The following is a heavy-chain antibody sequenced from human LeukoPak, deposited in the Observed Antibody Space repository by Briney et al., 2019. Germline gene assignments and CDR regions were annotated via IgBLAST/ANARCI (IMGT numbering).Heavy chain of an antibody. V-gene: IGHV3-23*01. J-gene: IGHJ5*02. CDR1: GFTFSTFA. CDR3: AKDLHYNDGRWEFDP. CDR2: VVGGGTT. D-gene: IGHD5-24*01. Sequence: GGSLRLSCAASGFTFSTFAMTWVRQAPGKGMEWVSGVVGGGTTYYADSVKGRFTLSKDNSKKTVYLQMNSLRVEDTAIYYCAKDLHYNDGRWEFDPWGQGTLVTVSS.